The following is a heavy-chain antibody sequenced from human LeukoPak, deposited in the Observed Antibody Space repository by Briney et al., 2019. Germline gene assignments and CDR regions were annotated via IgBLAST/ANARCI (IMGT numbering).Heavy chain of an antibody. V-gene: IGHV1-18*01. J-gene: IGHJ3*02. Sequence: VASVKVSCKASGYTFTSYGISWVRQAPGQGLEWMGWISAYNGNTNYAQKLQGRVTMTTDTSTSTAYMELRSLRSGDTAVYYCARDQGEYSYGYYAIWYAFDMWGQGTMVTVSS. CDR2: ISAYNGNT. D-gene: IGHD5-18*01. CDR3: ARDQGEYSYGYYAIWYAFDM. CDR1: GYTFTSYG.